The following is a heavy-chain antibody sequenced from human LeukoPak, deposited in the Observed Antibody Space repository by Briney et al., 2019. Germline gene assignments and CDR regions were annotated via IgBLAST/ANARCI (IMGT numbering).Heavy chain of an antibody. V-gene: IGHV4-39*01. J-gene: IGHJ4*02. D-gene: IGHD3/OR15-3a*01. CDR3: ASKSTAWTIDY. CDR2: MYYSGST. CDR1: GGSISSSSYY. Sequence: NTSETLSLTCTVSGGSISSSSYYWGWIGQTPGKGLEWIGTMYYSGSTNYNPSLKSRVTLSIDTPKNQFSLRLSSVTAADTAVYYCASKSTAWTIDYWGQGTLVTVSS.